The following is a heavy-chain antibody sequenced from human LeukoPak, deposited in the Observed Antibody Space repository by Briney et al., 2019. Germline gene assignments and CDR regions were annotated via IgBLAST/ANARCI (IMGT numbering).Heavy chain of an antibody. CDR1: GGSISSGGYS. CDR2: IYYSGST. Sequence: SETLSLTCTVSGGSISSGGYSWSWIRQHPGKGLEWIGYIYYSGSTYYNPSLKSRVTISVDTSKNQFSLKLSSVTAADTAVYYCAKEVTLVSRATPFDYWGQGTLVTVSS. V-gene: IGHV4-31*03. CDR3: AKEVTLVSRATPFDY. J-gene: IGHJ4*02. D-gene: IGHD2-15*01.